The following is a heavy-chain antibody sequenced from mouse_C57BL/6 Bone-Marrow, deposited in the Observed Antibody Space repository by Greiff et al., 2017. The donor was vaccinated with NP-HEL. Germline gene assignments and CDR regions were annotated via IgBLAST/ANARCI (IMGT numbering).Heavy chain of an antibody. CDR1: GYTFTSYW. D-gene: IGHD2-4*01. J-gene: IGHJ3*01. CDR3: ARLGLRLAWFAY. Sequence: QVQLKQPGAELLKPGASVKLSCKASGYTFTSYWMHWVKQRPGQGLEWIGMIHPNSGSTYYNEKFKSKATLTVDKSSSTAYMQLGSLTSEDSAVYYCARLGLRLAWFAYWGQGTLVTVSA. V-gene: IGHV1-64*01. CDR2: IHPNSGST.